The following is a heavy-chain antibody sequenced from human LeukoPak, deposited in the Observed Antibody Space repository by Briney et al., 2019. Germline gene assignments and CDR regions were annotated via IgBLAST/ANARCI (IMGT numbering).Heavy chain of an antibody. Sequence: SETLSLTCAVYGGSFSGYYWSWIRQPPGKGLEWIGEINHSGSTNYSPSLKSRVTVSVDNSRNDFSLSLTSVSAADTAVYYCARGIPGYFGTSGYYYEYWGQGTLVTVSS. CDR1: GGSFSGYY. CDR3: ARGIPGYFGTSGYYYEY. CDR2: INHSGST. D-gene: IGHD3-22*01. V-gene: IGHV4-34*01. J-gene: IGHJ4*02.